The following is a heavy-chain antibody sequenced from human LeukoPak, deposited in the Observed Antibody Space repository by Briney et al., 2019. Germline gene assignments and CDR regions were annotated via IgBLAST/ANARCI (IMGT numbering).Heavy chain of an antibody. CDR2: INPDNGGT. CDR3: ARGGASLFFDY. D-gene: IGHD2-2*01. CDR1: GDAFSTYV. J-gene: IGHJ4*02. V-gene: IGHV1-2*02. Sequence: ASVKVSCKASGDAFSTYVFTWVRQAPGQGLQWMGWINPDNGGTNSAQNFQGRVTMTSGTSISTAYMELSGLASDDAAVYYCARGGASLFFDYWGQGTLVTVSS.